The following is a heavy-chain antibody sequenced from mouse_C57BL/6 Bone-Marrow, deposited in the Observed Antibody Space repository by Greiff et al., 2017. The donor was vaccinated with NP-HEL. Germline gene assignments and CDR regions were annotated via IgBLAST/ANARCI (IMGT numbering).Heavy chain of an antibody. Sequence: VESEGGLVQPGSSMKLSCTASGFTFSDYYMAWVRQVPAKGLEWVANINYDGSSTYYLDSLKSRFIISRDNAKNILYLQMSSLKSEDTATYYCARDKGGGYAMDYWGQGTSVTVSS. V-gene: IGHV5-16*01. J-gene: IGHJ4*01. CDR3: ARDKGGGYAMDY. CDR2: INYDGSST. CDR1: GFTFSDYY.